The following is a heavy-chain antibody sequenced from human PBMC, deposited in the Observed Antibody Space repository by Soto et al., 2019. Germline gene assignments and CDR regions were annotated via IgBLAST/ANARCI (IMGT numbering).Heavy chain of an antibody. CDR1: GFTFRDYY. J-gene: IGHJ2*01. CDR3: GRDKEPVTGTHSVHYHFDL. V-gene: IGHV3-11*01. D-gene: IGHD6-19*01. CDR2: VSTSGGTI. Sequence: QVQLVESGGGLVKPGGSLRLSCAASGFTFRDYYMSWVRQAPGKGLEWLSYVSTSGGTISYADSVKGRFTISRDNANNTRYLQMDSVGAEDTAVYYCGRDKEPVTGTHSVHYHFDLWGRGTLVTVSS.